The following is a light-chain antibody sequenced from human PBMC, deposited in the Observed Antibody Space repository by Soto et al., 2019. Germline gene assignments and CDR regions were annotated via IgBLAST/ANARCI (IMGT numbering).Light chain of an antibody. J-gene: IGLJ2*01. CDR1: SSDVGRYNL. CDR2: EGS. CDR3: CSYAGSSTWV. V-gene: IGLV2-23*01. Sequence: QSALTQPASVSGSPGQSITISCTGTSSDVGRYNLVSWYQQHPGKAPKLMIYEGSKRPSGVSNRFSGSKSGNTASLTIAGLQAEDEADYYCCSYAGSSTWVFGGGTKVTV.